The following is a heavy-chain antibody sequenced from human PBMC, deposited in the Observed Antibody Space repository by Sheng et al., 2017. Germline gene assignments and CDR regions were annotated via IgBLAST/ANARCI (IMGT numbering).Heavy chain of an antibody. Sequence: QVQLQQWGAGLLKPSETLSLTCAVYGGSFSGYYWSWIRQPPGKGLEWIGEINHSGSTNYNPSLKSRVTISVDTSKNQFSLKLSSVTAADTAVYYCARVGWNYPDYWGQGTPGHRLL. V-gene: IGHV4-34*01. CDR3: ARVGWNYPDY. CDR2: INHSGST. J-gene: IGHJ4*02. D-gene: IGHD1-7*01. CDR1: GGSFSGYY.